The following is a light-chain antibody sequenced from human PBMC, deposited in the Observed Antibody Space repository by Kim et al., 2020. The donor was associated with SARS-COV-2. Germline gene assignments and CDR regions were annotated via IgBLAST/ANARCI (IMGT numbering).Light chain of an antibody. CDR3: QSYDSSLRV. V-gene: IGLV1-40*01. CDR1: SSNIGAGYD. J-gene: IGLJ2*01. Sequence: GRRVTSSCTGRSSNIGAGYDVHWYQQLPGTAPKLLIYGNSNRPSGVPDRFSGSKSGTSASLAITGLQAEDEADYYCQSYDSSLRVFGGGTQLTVL. CDR2: GNS.